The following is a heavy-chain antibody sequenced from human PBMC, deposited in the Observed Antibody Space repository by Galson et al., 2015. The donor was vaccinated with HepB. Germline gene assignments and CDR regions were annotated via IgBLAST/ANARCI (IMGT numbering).Heavy chain of an antibody. D-gene: IGHD3-22*01. J-gene: IGHJ4*02. CDR1: GYTFTSYG. V-gene: IGHV1-18*04. Sequence: SVKVSCKASGYTFTSYGISWVRQAPGQGLEWMGWISAYNGNTNYAQKLQGRVTMTTDISTSTAYMELRSLRSDDTAVYYCARHYDSSGYYYPFDYWGQGTLVTVSS. CDR2: ISAYNGNT. CDR3: ARHYDSSGYYYPFDY.